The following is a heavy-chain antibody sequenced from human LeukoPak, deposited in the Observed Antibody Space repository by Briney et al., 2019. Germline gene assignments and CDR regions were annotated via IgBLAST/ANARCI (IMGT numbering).Heavy chain of an antibody. CDR2: INHSGST. CDR1: GGSFSGYY. CDR3: ARGRRYYDSTPGNYFDY. V-gene: IGHV4-34*01. D-gene: IGHD3-3*01. Sequence: PSETLSLTCAVYGGSFSGYYWSWIRQPPGQGLEWIGEINHSGSTNYNPSLKSRVTISVDTSKNQFSLKLSSVTAADTAVYYCARGRRYYDSTPGNYFDYWGQGTLVTVSS. J-gene: IGHJ4*02.